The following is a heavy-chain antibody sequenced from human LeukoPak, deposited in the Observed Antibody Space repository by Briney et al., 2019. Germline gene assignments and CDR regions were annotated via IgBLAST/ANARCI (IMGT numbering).Heavy chain of an antibody. D-gene: IGHD3-9*01. CDR2: IDPSDSCT. V-gene: IGHV5-10-1*01. CDR3: ARRHYDSLTANSWFDP. J-gene: IGHJ5*02. CDR1: GYSFSAYY. Sequence: GESLRISCEASGYSFSAYYITWVRQMPGKGLEWMGRIDPSDSCTIYSPSFQGHVTISADKSINTAYLQWNSQRASDTATYYCARRHYDSLTANSWFDPWGQGTLVTVSS.